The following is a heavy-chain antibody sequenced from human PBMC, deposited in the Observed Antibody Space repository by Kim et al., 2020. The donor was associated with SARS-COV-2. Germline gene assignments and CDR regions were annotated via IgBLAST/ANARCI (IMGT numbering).Heavy chain of an antibody. D-gene: IGHD1-26*01. V-gene: IGHV3-30-3*01. Sequence: GGSLRLYCAASGFTFSSYAMHWVRQAPGKGLEWVAVISYDGSNKYYADSVKGRFTISRDNSKNTLYLQMNSLRAEDTAVYYCARGGGSYFFSLDYWGQGTLVTVSS. CDR2: ISYDGSNK. CDR3: ARGGGSYFFSLDY. J-gene: IGHJ4*02. CDR1: GFTFSSYA.